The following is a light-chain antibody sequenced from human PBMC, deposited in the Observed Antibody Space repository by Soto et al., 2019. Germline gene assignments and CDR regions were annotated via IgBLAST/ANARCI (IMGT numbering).Light chain of an antibody. CDR1: QSISSY. CDR3: QQYNNWPVT. J-gene: IGKJ3*01. V-gene: IGKV1-39*01. CDR2: AAS. Sequence: DIQMTQSPSSLSASVGDRVTITCRASQSISSYLNWYQQKPGKAPKLLIYAASSLQSGVPSRFSGSGSGTDFTLTISSLQPEDFAVYYCQQYNNWPVTFGPGTKVDIK.